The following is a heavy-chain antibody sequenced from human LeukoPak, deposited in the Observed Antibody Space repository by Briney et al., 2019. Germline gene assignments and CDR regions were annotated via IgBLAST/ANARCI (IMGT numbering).Heavy chain of an antibody. CDR3: ARGPRQAAGIYYT. Sequence: SETLSLTCTVSGGSISSSDYYWSWIRQPPGKGLEWIGEINHSGSTNYNPSLKSRVTISVDTSKNQFSLKLSSVTAADTAVYYCARGPRQAAGIYYTWGQGTLVTVSS. V-gene: IGHV4-39*07. CDR2: INHSGST. D-gene: IGHD6-13*01. CDR1: GGSISSSDYY. J-gene: IGHJ5*02.